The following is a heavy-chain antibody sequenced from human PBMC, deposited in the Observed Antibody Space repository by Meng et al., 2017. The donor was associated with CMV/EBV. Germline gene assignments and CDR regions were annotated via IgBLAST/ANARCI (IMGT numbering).Heavy chain of an antibody. CDR2: IDWNGDST. D-gene: IGHD1-26*01. J-gene: IGHJ4*02. V-gene: IGHV3-20*03. CDR3: ARREYSGSAVSLDY. Sequence: ASGVTFDDYGKGWVRQAPGKGMEWDSGIDWNGDSTGYEDSVKGRFTISRDNAKNSLYLQMNSLRAEDTALYYCARREYSGSAVSLDYWGQGTLVTVSS. CDR1: GVTFDDYG.